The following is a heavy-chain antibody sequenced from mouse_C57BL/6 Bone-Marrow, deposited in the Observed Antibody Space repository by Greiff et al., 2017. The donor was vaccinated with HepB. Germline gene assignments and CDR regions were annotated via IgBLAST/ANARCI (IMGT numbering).Heavy chain of an antibody. J-gene: IGHJ4*01. Sequence: EVKLEESGGGLVQPGGSMKLSCVASGFTFSNYWMNWVRQSPEKGLEWVAQIRLKSDNYATHYAESVKGRFTIARDDSKSSVYLQMNNLRAEDTGIYYCTAGYGSGFYAMDYWGQGTSVTVSS. CDR2: IRLKSDNYAT. CDR1: GFTFSNYW. V-gene: IGHV6-3*01. CDR3: TAGYGSGFYAMDY. D-gene: IGHD1-1*01.